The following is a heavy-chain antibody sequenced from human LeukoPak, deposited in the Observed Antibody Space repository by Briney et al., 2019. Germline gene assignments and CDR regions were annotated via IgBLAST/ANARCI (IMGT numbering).Heavy chain of an antibody. Sequence: GGSLRLSCAASGFTFSSYAMSWVRQAPGKGLEWVSAISGSGGSTYYADSEKGRFTISRDNYKNTLYLQMNILRAEDTAVYFCASSLRYSLTGYYFWGQGTLVTVSS. V-gene: IGHV3-23*01. CDR2: ISGSGGST. CDR3: ASSLRYSLTGYYF. J-gene: IGHJ4*02. CDR1: GFTFSSYA. D-gene: IGHD3-9*01.